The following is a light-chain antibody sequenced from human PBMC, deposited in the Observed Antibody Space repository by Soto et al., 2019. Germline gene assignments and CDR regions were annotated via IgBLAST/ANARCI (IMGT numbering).Light chain of an antibody. CDR2: DVS. Sequence: QSVLTQPRSVSGSPGESVTISCSGTSSDVGSYNYVSWYQQYPGKAPKVMIYDVSERPSEVPVRFSGSKSGNTASLTISGLQADDEADYFCQSFDSSLSGAGVFGGGTKLTVL. V-gene: IGLV2-11*01. J-gene: IGLJ3*02. CDR3: QSFDSSLSGAGV. CDR1: SSDVGSYNY.